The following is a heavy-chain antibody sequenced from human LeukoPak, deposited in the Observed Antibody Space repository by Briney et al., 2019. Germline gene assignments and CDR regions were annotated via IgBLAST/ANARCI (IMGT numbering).Heavy chain of an antibody. V-gene: IGHV1-24*01. J-gene: IGHJ5*02. D-gene: IGHD6-19*01. Sequence: ASVKVSCKVSGYTLTELSMHWVRQAPGKGLEWMGGFDPEDGETIYAQKFQGRVTMTEDTSTDTAYMELSSLRSEDTAVYYCARGGEGSIAVAGDLGNWFDPWGQGTLVTVSS. CDR1: GYTLTELS. CDR2: FDPEDGET. CDR3: ARGGEGSIAVAGDLGNWFDP.